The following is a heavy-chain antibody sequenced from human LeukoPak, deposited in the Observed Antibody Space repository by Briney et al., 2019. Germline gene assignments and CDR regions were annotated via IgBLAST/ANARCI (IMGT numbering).Heavy chain of an antibody. Sequence: ASVQVSCKASGYTFTGYYLHWVRQAPGQGLEWMGWINPNSGVTNYAQNFQGRVIMTRDTSISTGYMELSRLRSDDTALYYCARAVAGIDYWGQGTLVTVSS. V-gene: IGHV1-2*02. J-gene: IGHJ4*02. CDR3: ARAVAGIDY. D-gene: IGHD6-19*01. CDR2: INPNSGVT. CDR1: GYTFTGYY.